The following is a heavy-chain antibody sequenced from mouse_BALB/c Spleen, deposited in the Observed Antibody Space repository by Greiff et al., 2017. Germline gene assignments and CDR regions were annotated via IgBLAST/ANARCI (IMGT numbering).Heavy chain of an antibody. J-gene: IGHJ4*01. CDR1: GFSLTGYG. Sequence: VMLVESGPGLVAPSQSLSITCTVSGFSLTGYGVNWVRQPPGKGLEWLGMIWGDGSTDYNSALKSRLSISKDNSKSQVFLKMNSLQTDDTARYYCARDRGSSHYAMDYWGQGTSVTVSS. D-gene: IGHD1-1*01. CDR2: IWGDGST. V-gene: IGHV2-6-7*01. CDR3: ARDRGSSHYAMDY.